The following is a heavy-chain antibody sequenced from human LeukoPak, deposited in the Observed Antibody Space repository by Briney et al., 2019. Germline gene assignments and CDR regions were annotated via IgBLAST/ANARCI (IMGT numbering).Heavy chain of an antibody. D-gene: IGHD1-26*01. CDR1: GFTFSSYS. J-gene: IGHJ4*02. V-gene: IGHV3-21*01. CDR3: ARRLFGVVSGFDY. CDR2: ISSSSSYI. Sequence: GGSLRLSCAASGFTFSSYSMNWVRQAPGKGLEWVSSISSSSSYIYYADSVKGRFTISRDNAKNSLYLQMNSLRAEDTAVYYCARRLFGVVSGFDYWGQGTLVTVSS.